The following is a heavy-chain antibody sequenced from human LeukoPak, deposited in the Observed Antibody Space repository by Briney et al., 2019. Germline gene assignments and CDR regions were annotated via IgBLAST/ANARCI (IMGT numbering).Heavy chain of an antibody. CDR3: ARESYYTYLGAEELDNWFDP. CDR2: IYHSGST. V-gene: IGHV4-38-2*02. D-gene: IGHD3-3*01. Sequence: SETLSLTCTVSGYSISSGYYWGWIRQPPGKGLEWIGSIYHSGSTYYNPSLKSRVTISVDTSKNQFFLKLSYVTAADTAVYYCARESYYTYLGAEELDNWFDPWGQGTLVTVSS. CDR1: GYSISSGYY. J-gene: IGHJ5*02.